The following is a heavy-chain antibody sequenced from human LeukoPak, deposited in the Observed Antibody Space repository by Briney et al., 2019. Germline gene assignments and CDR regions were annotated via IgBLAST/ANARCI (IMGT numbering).Heavy chain of an antibody. J-gene: IGHJ6*02. V-gene: IGHV3-48*03. Sequence: GGSLKLSCAASGFTFSGSAMHWVRQAPGKGLEWVSYISRSDSPIYYADSVKGRFTISRDNAKNSLFLQMNSLRAEDTAVYYCARPGAGDYPYYYHQGMDVWGQGTTVTVSS. CDR3: ARPGAGDYPYYYHQGMDV. CDR1: GFTFSGSA. CDR2: ISRSDSPI. D-gene: IGHD4-17*01.